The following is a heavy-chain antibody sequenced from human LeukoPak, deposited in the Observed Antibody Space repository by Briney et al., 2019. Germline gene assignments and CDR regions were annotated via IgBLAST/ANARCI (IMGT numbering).Heavy chain of an antibody. CDR3: ARLYDDYTNGHFDS. J-gene: IGHJ4*02. V-gene: IGHV3-21*01. D-gene: IGHD4-11*01. CDR1: GFSFSGYS. Sequence: PGGSLRLSCAGSGFSFSGYSMNWFRQAPGKGLEWVSTITSSSSYIYYSDSVKGRFTISRDNAKNSLYLQMNSLRAEDTAVYYCARLYDDYTNGHFDSWGQGTLVTVSS. CDR2: ITSSSSYI.